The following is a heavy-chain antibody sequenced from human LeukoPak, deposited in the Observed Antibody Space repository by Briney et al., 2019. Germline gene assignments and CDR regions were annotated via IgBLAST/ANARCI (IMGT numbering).Heavy chain of an antibody. CDR2: INYSGST. CDR3: ARYGSGSTWFDP. Sequence: PSQTLSLTRTVSGGSISSDNYQWSWIRQPPGKGLEWIGYINYSGSTYYNPSLKSRVTISVDTSKNHFSLKLSSVTAADTAVYYCARYGSGSTWFDPWGQGTLVTVSS. J-gene: IGHJ5*02. V-gene: IGHV4-30-4*01. CDR1: GGSISSDNYQ. D-gene: IGHD3-10*01.